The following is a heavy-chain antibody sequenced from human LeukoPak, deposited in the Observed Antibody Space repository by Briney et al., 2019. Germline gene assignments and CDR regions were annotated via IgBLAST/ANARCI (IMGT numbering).Heavy chain of an antibody. D-gene: IGHD4-11*01. Sequence: GGSLRLSCAASGLTVSSNYMSWVRQAPGKGLEWVSVIYSGGSTYYADSVKGRFTISRDNSKNTLYLQMNSLRAEDTDVYYCARDLGTVTTRSNWFDPWFQGTLVTVSS. V-gene: IGHV3-66*02. CDR2: IYSGGST. CDR1: GLTVSSNY. J-gene: IGHJ5*02. CDR3: ARDLGTVTTRSNWFDP.